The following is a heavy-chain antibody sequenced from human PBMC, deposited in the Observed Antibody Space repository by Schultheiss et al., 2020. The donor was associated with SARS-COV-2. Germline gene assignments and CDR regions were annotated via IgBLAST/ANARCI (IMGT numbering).Heavy chain of an antibody. CDR3: ATDSPYSSSWYYY. Sequence: GGSLRLSCAASGFTFSSYAMHWVRQAPGKGLEWVGRIKSKTDGGTTDYAAPVKGRFTISRDDSKNTLYLQMNSLKTEDTAVYYCATDSPYSSSWYYYWGQGTLVTVSS. CDR1: GFTFSSYA. V-gene: IGHV3-15*01. D-gene: IGHD6-13*01. J-gene: IGHJ4*02. CDR2: IKSKTDGGTT.